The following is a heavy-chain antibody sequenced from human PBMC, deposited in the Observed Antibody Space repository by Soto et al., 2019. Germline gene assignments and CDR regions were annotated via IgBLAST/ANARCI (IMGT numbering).Heavy chain of an antibody. CDR2: ITTYNGNT. CDR3: ARALTGYGMDV. CDR1: RYIFTNYG. Sequence: QVQLVQSGVEVREPGASVKVSCKAVRYIFTNYGVSWVRQAPGQGLEWMGWITTYNGNTEYAQKVQGRVTMTTDASTSTAYMDLGSLRSDDTAIYYCARALTGYGMDVWGQGTTVTVSS. V-gene: IGHV1-18*01. J-gene: IGHJ6*02.